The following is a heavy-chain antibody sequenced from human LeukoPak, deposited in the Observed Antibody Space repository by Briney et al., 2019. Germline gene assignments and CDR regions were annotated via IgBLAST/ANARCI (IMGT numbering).Heavy chain of an antibody. Sequence: GGSLRLSCAASGFTFSDYEMNWVRQAPGKGLEWVSYISSSTSIIYYSDSVKGRFTISRDNAKNSLYLQMNSLRAEDTAVYYCATRNWNDVVGYYYYYMDVWGKGTTVTVSS. D-gene: IGHD1-1*01. J-gene: IGHJ6*03. CDR2: ISSSTSII. CDR1: GFTFSDYE. V-gene: IGHV3-48*03. CDR3: ATRNWNDVVGYYYYYMDV.